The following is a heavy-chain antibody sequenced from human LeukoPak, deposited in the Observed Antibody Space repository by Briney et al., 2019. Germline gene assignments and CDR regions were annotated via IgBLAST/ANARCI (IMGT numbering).Heavy chain of an antibody. J-gene: IGHJ5*02. CDR3: ARVLSVCSGGSCYRDWFDP. CDR1: GYTFTNYV. CDR2: ISAYNGNT. V-gene: IGHV1-18*01. Sequence: EASVKVSCKASGYTFTNYVFTWVRQAPGQGLEWMGWISAYNGNTNYAQKLQGRVTMTTDTSTSTAYMELRSLRSDDTAVYYCARVLSVCSGGSCYRDWFDPWGQGTLVTVSS. D-gene: IGHD2-15*01.